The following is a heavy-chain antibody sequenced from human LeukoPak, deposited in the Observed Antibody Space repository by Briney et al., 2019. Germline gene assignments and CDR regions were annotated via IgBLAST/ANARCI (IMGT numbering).Heavy chain of an antibody. Sequence: GGSLRLSCAGSGFTFSSHWIGWVRQAPGKGLEWVANIKQDGSEKYYVDSVKGRFTISRDNAKNSLYLQMNSLGAEDTAVYYCARGGTELVIPTYWGQGILVTVSS. CDR3: ARGGTELVIPTY. CDR1: GFTFSSHW. J-gene: IGHJ4*02. V-gene: IGHV3-7*01. CDR2: IKQDGSEK. D-gene: IGHD3-22*01.